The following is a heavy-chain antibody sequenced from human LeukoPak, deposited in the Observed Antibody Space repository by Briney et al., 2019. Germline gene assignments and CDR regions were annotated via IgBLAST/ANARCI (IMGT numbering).Heavy chain of an antibody. CDR2: MGTGGDT. V-gene: IGHV3-13*01. J-gene: IGHJ6*02. CDR3: VREISGGYGGHYYYGLEA. Sequence: PGGSLRLSCEASGFIFSISDMHWVRHITGKGLEWVSAMGTGGDTYYSDSVKGRFTISRDNAKNSLYLQMSSLGAGDAAVYYCVREISGGYGGHYYYGLEAWGQGTTVTVSS. CDR1: GFIFSISD. D-gene: IGHD3-22*01.